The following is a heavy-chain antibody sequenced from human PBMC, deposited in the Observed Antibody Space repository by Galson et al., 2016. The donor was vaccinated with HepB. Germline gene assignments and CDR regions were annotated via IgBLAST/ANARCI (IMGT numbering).Heavy chain of an antibody. J-gene: IGHJ5*02. V-gene: IGHV1-69*13. CDR2: IIPLFGTT. CDR3: ARAVAELRSLEWPNWFDP. Sequence: SVKVSCKASGGSLTSYGIIWVRQAPGQGLEWMGGIIPLFGTTDYAQDFQGRVTITANESTSTAYMELNSLRSEDTAVYYCARAVAELRSLEWPNWFDPWGQGTLVTGSS. CDR1: GGSLTSYG. D-gene: IGHD3-3*01.